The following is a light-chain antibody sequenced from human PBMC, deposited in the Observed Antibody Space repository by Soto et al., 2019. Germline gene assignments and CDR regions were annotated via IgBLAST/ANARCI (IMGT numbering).Light chain of an antibody. J-gene: IGKJ1*01. Sequence: DIQMTQSPSPPSASLGERVTISCRASQGISDYLAWYQQKPGKVPKLLIYGASTLQSGVPSRFSGSGSGTDFTLTISSLQPEDVATYYCHKYDSAPWTFGPGTKVDI. CDR2: GAS. CDR1: QGISDY. V-gene: IGKV1-27*01. CDR3: HKYDSAPWT.